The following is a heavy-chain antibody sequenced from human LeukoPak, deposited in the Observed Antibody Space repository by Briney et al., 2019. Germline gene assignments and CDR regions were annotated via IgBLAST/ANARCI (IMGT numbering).Heavy chain of an antibody. D-gene: IGHD2-21*02. Sequence: SVKVSFKASGGTFFSYAISWVRQAPGQGLELMGGIIPIFVTANYAQKFQGRVTITADESTSTAYMELSSLRSEDTAVYYCARFVYCGGDCYSRRPGARGYYFDYWGQGTLITVSS. CDR2: IIPIFVTA. CDR1: GGTFFSYA. V-gene: IGHV1-69*13. J-gene: IGHJ4*02. CDR3: ARFVYCGGDCYSRRPGARGYYFDY.